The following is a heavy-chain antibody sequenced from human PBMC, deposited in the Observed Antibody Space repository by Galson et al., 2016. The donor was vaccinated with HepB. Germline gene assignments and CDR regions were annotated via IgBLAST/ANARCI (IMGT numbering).Heavy chain of an antibody. V-gene: IGHV3-30*18. CDR3: AKQIYTMEQWLVPEFDY. CDR1: GFTFSSYG. Sequence: SLRLSCAASGFTFSSYGMHWVRQAPGKGLEWVAVISYDGSNKYYADSVKGRFTISRDNSKNMLYLQMNSLRAEDTAVCYCAKQIYTMEQWLVPEFDYWGQGTLVTVSS. J-gene: IGHJ4*02. CDR2: ISYDGSNK. D-gene: IGHD6-19*01.